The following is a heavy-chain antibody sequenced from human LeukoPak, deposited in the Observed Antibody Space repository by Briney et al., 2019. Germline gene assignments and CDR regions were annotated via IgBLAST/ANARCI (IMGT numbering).Heavy chain of an antibody. CDR1: GGSISSGSYY. V-gene: IGHV4-61*01. CDR2: IYYSGST. J-gene: IGHJ4*02. D-gene: IGHD3-3*01. CDR3: ARVQGFLEWLYYFDY. Sequence: SQTLSLTCTVSGGSISSGSYYWSWIRQPPGKGLEWIGYIYYSGSTNYNPSLKSRVTISVDTSKNQFSLKLSSVTAADTAVYYCARVQGFLEWLYYFDYWRQGTLVTVSS.